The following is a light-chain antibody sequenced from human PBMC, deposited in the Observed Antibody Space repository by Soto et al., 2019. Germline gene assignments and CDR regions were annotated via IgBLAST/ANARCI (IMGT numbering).Light chain of an antibody. CDR2: GAS. J-gene: IGKJ1*01. V-gene: IGKV3-15*01. CDR3: QQYNNWLRWT. Sequence: EIVMTQSPATLSVSPGERATLSCMASQSVSSNLAWYQQKPGQAPRLLIYGASTRATGIPARFSGSGSGTEFTLTISSLQSEDFAVYYCQQYNNWLRWTFGRGTKVEIQ. CDR1: QSVSSN.